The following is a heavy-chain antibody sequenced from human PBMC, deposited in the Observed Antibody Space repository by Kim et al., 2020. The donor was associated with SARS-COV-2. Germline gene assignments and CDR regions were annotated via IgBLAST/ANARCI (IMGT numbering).Heavy chain of an antibody. CDR1: EFSLSSFW. CDR2: ISSDGSNI. V-gene: IGHV3-74*01. CDR3: ARLKGAAYGMDV. Sequence: GGSLRLSCVASEFSLSSFWMQWVRQVPRKGLVWVSRISSDGSNIRYADSVKGRFTISRDNAKNTLSLQMNSLRVEDTAVYYCARLKGAAYGMDVWGQGTTVTVSS. J-gene: IGHJ6*02.